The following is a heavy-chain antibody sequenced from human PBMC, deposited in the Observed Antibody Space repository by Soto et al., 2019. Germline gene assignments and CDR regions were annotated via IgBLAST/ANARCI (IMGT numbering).Heavy chain of an antibody. Sequence: QVQLVESGGGVVQPGRSLRLSCAASGFTFSSYGMHWVRQAPGKGLEWVAVILYDGSNQYYADSVRGRFTISRDNSKNTLYVQMNSRRAEDTAVYYCARDVGSRPGDYWGQGTLVTVSS. CDR1: GFTFSSYG. D-gene: IGHD6-13*01. J-gene: IGHJ4*02. V-gene: IGHV3-33*01. CDR3: ARDVGSRPGDY. CDR2: ILYDGSNQ.